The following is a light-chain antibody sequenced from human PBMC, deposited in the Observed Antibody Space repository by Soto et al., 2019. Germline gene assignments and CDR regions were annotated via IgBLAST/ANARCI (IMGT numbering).Light chain of an antibody. CDR1: QGISSY. J-gene: IGKJ4*01. CDR2: AAS. V-gene: IGKV1-27*01. CDR3: QKCKVAPFT. Sequence: IRMTQSPSSLSASTGDRVTITCRASQGISSYLAWYQQKPGKVPKLLIYAASTLQSGVPSRFSGSGSGTDFTLTISSLQPEDVATYYCQKCKVAPFTFGGGTKVDIK.